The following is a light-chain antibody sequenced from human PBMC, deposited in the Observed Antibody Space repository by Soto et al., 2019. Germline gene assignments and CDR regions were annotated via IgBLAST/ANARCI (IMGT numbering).Light chain of an antibody. CDR2: EVS. CDR3: CSYAGSYTLV. CDR1: SSDIGDCNY. V-gene: IGLV2-11*01. J-gene: IGLJ7*01. Sequence: QSALTQPASVSGSPGQSITISCTGTSSDIGDCNYVSWYQHHPGKAPRLVIYEVSKRPSGVPDRFSGSKSGNTASLTISGLQDEDEAEYYCCSYAGSYTLVFGGGTQLTVL.